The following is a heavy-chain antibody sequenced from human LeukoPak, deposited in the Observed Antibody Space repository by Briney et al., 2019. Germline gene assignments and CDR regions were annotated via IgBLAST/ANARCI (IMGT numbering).Heavy chain of an antibody. J-gene: IGHJ4*02. CDR1: GGSFSGYY. Sequence: ETLSLTCAVYGGSFSGYYWSWIRQSPGKGLEWVSAISGSGGSTYYADSVKGRFTISRDNSKNTLYLQMNSLRAEDTAVYYCAKDTRINDYVWGSYRYLPQFDYWGQGTLVTVSS. CDR2: ISGSGGST. V-gene: IGHV3-23*01. CDR3: AKDTRINDYVWGSYRYLPQFDY. D-gene: IGHD3-16*02.